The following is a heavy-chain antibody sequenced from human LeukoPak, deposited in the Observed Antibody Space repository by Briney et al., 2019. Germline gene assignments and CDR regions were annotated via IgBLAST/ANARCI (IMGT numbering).Heavy chain of an antibody. CDR2: ISDNGGRT. CDR1: GITLSNYG. Sequence: PGGSLRLSCAVSGITLSNYGMSWVRQAPGKGLEWVAGISDNGGRTNYADSVKGRFTISRDNPKNTLYLQMNSLRAEDTAVYFCAKRGVVIRVILVGYHKEAYYFDSWGQGALATVSS. CDR3: AKRGVVIRVILVGYHKEAYYFDS. J-gene: IGHJ4*02. D-gene: IGHD3-22*01. V-gene: IGHV3-23*01.